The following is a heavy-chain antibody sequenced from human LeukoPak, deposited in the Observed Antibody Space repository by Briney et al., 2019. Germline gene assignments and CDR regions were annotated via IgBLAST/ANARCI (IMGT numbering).Heavy chain of an antibody. D-gene: IGHD3-22*01. J-gene: IGHJ4*02. Sequence: PSETLSLTCIVSGGSISSISSNNYHWGWIRQPPGKGLEWIGSIYYSGSTYYNPSLKSRVTISVDTSKNQFSLRLSSLTAADTAVYYCARHSYYYDTSGSYYYFDYWGQGTLVTVSS. CDR1: GGSISSISSNNYH. CDR2: IYYSGST. V-gene: IGHV4-39*01. CDR3: ARHSYYYDTSGSYYYFDY.